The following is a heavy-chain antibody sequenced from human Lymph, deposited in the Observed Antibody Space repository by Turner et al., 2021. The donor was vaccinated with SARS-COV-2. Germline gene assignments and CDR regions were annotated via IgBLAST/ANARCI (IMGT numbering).Heavy chain of an antibody. J-gene: IGHJ4*02. CDR2: IWFDGSNK. D-gene: IGHD6-19*01. Sequence: QVQLVESGGGVVQPGRSLRLSCAASGFTFSRYGMHWVRQAPGKGLEWVAFIWFDGSNKYYADSVKGRFTISRDNSKNTLYLQMNSLRAEDTAVYYCARDRAGSSGWYDSYFDYWCQGTLVTVSS. CDR1: GFTFSRYG. V-gene: IGHV3-33*01. CDR3: ARDRAGSSGWYDSYFDY.